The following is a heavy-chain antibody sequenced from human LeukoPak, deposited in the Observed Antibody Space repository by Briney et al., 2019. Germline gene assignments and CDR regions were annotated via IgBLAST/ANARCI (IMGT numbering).Heavy chain of an antibody. J-gene: IGHJ5*02. CDR3: TRGYSNPYYWFDP. V-gene: IGHV6-1*01. Sequence: SQTLSLTCAISGDSVSSSTAAWNWIRQSPSRGLEWLGRTYYRSKWYNAYAVSVKGRITINPDTSKNQLSLQLKSVTPEDTAVYYCTRGYSNPYYWFDPWGQGTLVTVSS. CDR1: GDSVSSSTAA. D-gene: IGHD2-21*01. CDR2: TYYRSKWYN.